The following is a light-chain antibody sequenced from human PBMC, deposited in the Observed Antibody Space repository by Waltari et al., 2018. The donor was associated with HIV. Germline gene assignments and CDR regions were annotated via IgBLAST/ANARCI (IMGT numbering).Light chain of an antibody. CDR1: QSITYF. CDR2: GAS. CDR3: QQSDSFPYT. Sequence: DIQMTQSPSPLSASVGDTVVISCRASQSITYFLNWYQLKPGKAPALLISGASSLQSGVPSRFVGSGSGTDFTLTIKNLQPGDFATYFCQQSDSFPYTFGQGTKLQIK. J-gene: IGKJ2*01. V-gene: IGKV1-39*01.